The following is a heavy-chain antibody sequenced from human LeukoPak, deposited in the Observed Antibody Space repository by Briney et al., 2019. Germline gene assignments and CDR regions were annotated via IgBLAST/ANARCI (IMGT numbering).Heavy chain of an antibody. CDR1: GGSISSSSYY. J-gene: IGHJ1*01. CDR3: ARDSGGTDDFQH. D-gene: IGHD1-1*01. CDR2: IYYSGST. Sequence: SETLSLTCTVSGGSISSSSYYWGWIRQPPGKGLEWIGSIYYSGSTYYNPSLKSRVTISVDTSKNQFSLKLSSVTAADTAVYYCARDSGGTDDFQHWGQGTLVTVSS. V-gene: IGHV4-39*07.